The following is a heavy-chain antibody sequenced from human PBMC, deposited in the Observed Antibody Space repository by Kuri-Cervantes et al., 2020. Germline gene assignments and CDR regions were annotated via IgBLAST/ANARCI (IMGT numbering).Heavy chain of an antibody. CDR2: INHSGST. V-gene: IGHV4-39*07. D-gene: IGHD3-10*01. CDR1: GGSISSGSYY. CDR3: AGGRPVASGATSNYFQH. Sequence: SETLSLTCTVSGGSISSGSYYWSWIRQPPGKGLEWIGEINHSGSTNYNPSLKSRVTISVDTSKNQFSLKLNSVTAADTAVYYCAGGRPVASGATSNYFQHWGQGTLVTVYS. J-gene: IGHJ1*01.